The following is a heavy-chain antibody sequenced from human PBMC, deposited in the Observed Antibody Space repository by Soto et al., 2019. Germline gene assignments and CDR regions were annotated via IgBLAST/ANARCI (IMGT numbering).Heavy chain of an antibody. D-gene: IGHD2-2*01. J-gene: IGHJ4*02. V-gene: IGHV4-38-2*01. Sequence: PSETMSLTCAVSGYSIRSDYYWGWIRQPPGKGLEWIGSIYQSGTAYYNPSLKSRVTISVDTSKNEFSLKVSSVTAADTAVYYCARVTGSKGYCDYWGQGTLVTVSA. CDR2: IYQSGTA. CDR1: GYSIRSDYY. CDR3: ARVTGSKGYCDY.